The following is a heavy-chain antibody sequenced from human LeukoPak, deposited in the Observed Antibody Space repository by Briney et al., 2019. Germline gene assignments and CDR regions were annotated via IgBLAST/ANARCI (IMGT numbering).Heavy chain of an antibody. Sequence: SETLSLTCTVSGGSISSSSYYGGGIRQPPGKGLEWIGSIYYSVSTYYNPSLKSRVTISVDTSKNQFSLKLSSVPAAATAVYYCASLYSGSYDTGSFDYFNYWGQGTLVTVSS. D-gene: IGHD1-26*01. CDR3: ASLYSGSYDTGSFDYFNY. CDR2: IYYSVST. V-gene: IGHV4-39*01. CDR1: GGSISSSSYY. J-gene: IGHJ4*02.